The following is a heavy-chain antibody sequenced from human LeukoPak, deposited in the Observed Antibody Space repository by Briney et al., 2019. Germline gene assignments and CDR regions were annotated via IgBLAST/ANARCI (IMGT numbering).Heavy chain of an antibody. Sequence: SVKVSCKASGGTFSSYAISWVRQAPGQGLEWMGRIIPILGIANYAQKFQGRDTITADKSTSTAYMELSSLRSEDTAVYYCARLADKEWEHFDYWGQGTLVTVSS. J-gene: IGHJ4*02. CDR1: GGTFSSYA. D-gene: IGHD1-26*01. CDR2: IIPILGIA. CDR3: ARLADKEWEHFDY. V-gene: IGHV1-69*04.